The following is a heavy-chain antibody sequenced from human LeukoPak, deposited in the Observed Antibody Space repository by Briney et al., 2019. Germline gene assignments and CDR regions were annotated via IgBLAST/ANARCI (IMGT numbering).Heavy chain of an antibody. J-gene: IGHJ4*02. Sequence: GGSLRLSCAASGFTSSSYSMKWVRQAPGKGLEWVSYISSGSSTIYYADSVKGRFTISRDNAKNSLYLQMNSLRAEDTAVHYCARRVTYYYGSGSYPYFDYWGQGTLVTVSS. CDR1: GFTSSSYS. D-gene: IGHD3-10*01. CDR2: ISSGSSTI. CDR3: ARRVTYYYGSGSYPYFDY. V-gene: IGHV3-48*01.